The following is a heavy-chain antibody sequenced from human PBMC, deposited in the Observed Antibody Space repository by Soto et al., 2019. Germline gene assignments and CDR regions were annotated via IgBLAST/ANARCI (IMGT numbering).Heavy chain of an antibody. CDR3: ARDIEVDTAMVTLDY. CDR1: GGTFSSYT. J-gene: IGHJ4*02. V-gene: IGHV1-69*04. Sequence: SVKVSCKASGGTFSSYTISWVRQAPGQGLEWMGRIIPILGIANYAQKFQGRVTITADKSTSTAYMELSSLRSEDTAVYYCARDIEVDTAMVTLDYWGQGTLVTVSS. CDR2: IIPILGIA. D-gene: IGHD5-18*01.